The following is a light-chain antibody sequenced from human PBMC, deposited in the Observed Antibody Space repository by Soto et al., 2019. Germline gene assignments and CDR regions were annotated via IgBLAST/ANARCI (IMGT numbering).Light chain of an antibody. Sequence: EIVLTQSPATLSLSPGERDTLSCRASQSVSSYLAWYQQKPGQAPRLLIYDASNRATGIPARFSGSGYGTDFTLTISSLETEDFAVYYCQQRSNWPWTFGQGTKVDIK. J-gene: IGKJ1*01. CDR2: DAS. V-gene: IGKV3-11*01. CDR1: QSVSSY. CDR3: QQRSNWPWT.